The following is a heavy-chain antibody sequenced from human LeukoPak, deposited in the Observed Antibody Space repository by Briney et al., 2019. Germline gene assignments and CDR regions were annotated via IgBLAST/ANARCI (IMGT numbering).Heavy chain of an antibody. CDR2: IYYSGST. J-gene: IGHJ4*02. V-gene: IGHV4-39*02. Sequence: SETLSLTCTVSGASISGSSYYQGWIRQPPGKGLEWIGSIYYSGSTFYNPSLQSRVTISVDTSKSHFSLKLSSVTAADTAVYYCARGSSGFDYWGQGILVTVSS. CDR3: ARGSSGFDY. D-gene: IGHD2-8*02. CDR1: GASISGSSYY.